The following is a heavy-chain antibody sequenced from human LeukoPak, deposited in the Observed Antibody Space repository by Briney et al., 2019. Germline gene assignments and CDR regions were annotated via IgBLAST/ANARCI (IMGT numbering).Heavy chain of an antibody. CDR3: AKDPTAGWGYGGNRHYFDY. CDR1: GFTFSTYW. Sequence: GGSLRLSCSASGFTFSTYWMSWVRQAPGKGLEWVANMRRDGNEIYYLDSVRGRFTISRDNAKNSLYLQMNSLRAEDTAVYYCAKDPTAGWGYGGNRHYFDYWGQGTLVTVSS. J-gene: IGHJ4*02. CDR2: MRRDGNEI. D-gene: IGHD4-23*01. V-gene: IGHV3-7*01.